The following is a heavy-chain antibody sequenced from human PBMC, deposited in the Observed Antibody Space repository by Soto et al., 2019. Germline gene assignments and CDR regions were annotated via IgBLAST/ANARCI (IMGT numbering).Heavy chain of an antibody. V-gene: IGHV3-21*01. J-gene: IGHJ6*03. CDR1: GFTFSSYS. D-gene: IGHD3-16*01. CDR2: ISSSSSYI. Sequence: GGSLRLSCAASGFTFSSYSMNWVRQAPGKGLEWVSSISSSSSYIYYADSVKGRFTISRDNAKNSLYLQMNSLRAEDTAVYYCARDVVFSPIYYYYYMDVWGKGTTVTVSS. CDR3: ARDVVFSPIYYYYYMDV.